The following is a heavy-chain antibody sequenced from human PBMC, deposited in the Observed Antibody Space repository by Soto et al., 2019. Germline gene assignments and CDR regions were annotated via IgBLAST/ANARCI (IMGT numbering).Heavy chain of an antibody. CDR3: AKDREITFGGVISTTGDY. CDR2: ISGSGGST. CDR1: GFTFSSYA. V-gene: IGHV3-23*01. J-gene: IGHJ4*02. D-gene: IGHD3-16*02. Sequence: EVQLLESGGGLVQPGGSLRLSCAASGFTFSSYAMSWVRQAPGKGLEWVSAISGSGGSTYYADSVKGRFTISRDNSKNTLYLEMNRRRAEDTAVYYCAKDREITFGGVISTTGDYWGQGTLVTVAS.